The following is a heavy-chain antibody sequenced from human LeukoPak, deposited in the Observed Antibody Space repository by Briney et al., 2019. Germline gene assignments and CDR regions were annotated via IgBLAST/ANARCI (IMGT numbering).Heavy chain of an antibody. D-gene: IGHD3-10*01. CDR2: IYYSGST. J-gene: IGHJ4*02. CDR1: GGSISSYY. CDR3: ARVRGITMVRGAATTYYFDY. Sequence: SETLSLTCTVSGGSISSYYWSWIRQPPGKGLEWIGYIYYSGSTNYNPSLKSRVTISVDTSKNQFSLKLSSVTAADTAVYYCARVRGITMVRGAATTYYFDYWGQGTLVTVSS. V-gene: IGHV4-59*01.